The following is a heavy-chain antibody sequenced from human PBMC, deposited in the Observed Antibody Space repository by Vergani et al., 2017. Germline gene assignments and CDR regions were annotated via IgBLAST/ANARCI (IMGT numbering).Heavy chain of an antibody. CDR3: AREYSSTSGRAFDF. J-gene: IGHJ3*01. D-gene: IGHD2-2*01. Sequence: EVQLVESGGGLVQPGGSLRLSCAASGFTFDDYAMHWVRQAPGKGLEWVSGISWNSGSIGYADSVKGRFTISRDNAKNSLYLQMNSLRAEDTAVYYCAREYSSTSGRAFDFWGQGTKVTVSS. V-gene: IGHV3-9*01. CDR2: ISWNSGSI. CDR1: GFTFDDYA.